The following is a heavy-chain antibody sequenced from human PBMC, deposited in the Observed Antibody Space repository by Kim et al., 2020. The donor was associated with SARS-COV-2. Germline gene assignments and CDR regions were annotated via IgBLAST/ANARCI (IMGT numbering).Heavy chain of an antibody. V-gene: IGHV3-21*01. CDR2: ISSSSSYI. CDR1: GSTFSSYT. CDR3: ARELYCANGVCYKYYFDY. Sequence: GGSLRLSCAASGSTFSSYTMNWVRQAPGKGLEWVSSISSSSSYIYYADSVKGRFTISRDNAKNSLYLQMNSLRAEDTAVYYCARELYCANGVCYKYYFDYWGQGTPVSVSS. D-gene: IGHD2-8*01. J-gene: IGHJ4*02.